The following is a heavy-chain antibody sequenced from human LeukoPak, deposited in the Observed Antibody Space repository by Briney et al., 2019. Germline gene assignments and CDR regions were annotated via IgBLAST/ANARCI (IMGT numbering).Heavy chain of an antibody. CDR3: ALTLGYRDAFDI. CDR1: GYTLTSYY. D-gene: IGHD5-18*01. J-gene: IGHJ3*02. V-gene: IGHV1-46*01. Sequence: GASVKVSCKASGYTLTSYYMHWVRQAPGQGLEWMGIINPSGGSTSYAQKFQGRVTMTRDTSTSTVYMELSSLRSEDTAVYYCALTLGYRDAFDIWGQGTMVTVSS. CDR2: INPSGGST.